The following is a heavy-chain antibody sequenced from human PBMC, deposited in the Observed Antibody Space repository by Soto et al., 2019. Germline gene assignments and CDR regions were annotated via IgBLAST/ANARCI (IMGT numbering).Heavy chain of an antibody. Sequence: EVQLVESGGGLVQPGESLRLSCAASGLTFRSYWMHWVRQAPGKGLVWVSRINPDGSVAMYVDSVKGRFTISRDNAKNTLDLHMSILRAYYSAVDYCVSYSQLWRLDYWGQGTLVTVSS. CDR3: VSYSQLWRLDY. CDR2: INPDGSVA. D-gene: IGHD1-26*01. J-gene: IGHJ4*02. V-gene: IGHV3-74*03. CDR1: GLTFRSYW.